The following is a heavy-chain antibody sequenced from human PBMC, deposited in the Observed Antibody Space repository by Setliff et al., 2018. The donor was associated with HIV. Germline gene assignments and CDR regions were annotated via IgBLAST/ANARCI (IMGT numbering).Heavy chain of an antibody. CDR1: GSSISNHW. CDR2: IQASGIT. V-gene: IGHV4-59*08. D-gene: IGHD4-4*01. Sequence: PSETLSLTCDVSGSSISNHWWSWFRQPPGKGLEWIAYIQASGITNHKPSLKSRAIISADTSKNQFSLTLSSVTAADTAVYFCARLSRWGTMTTLDFWGQGTLVTVSS. CDR3: ARLSRWGTMTTLDF. J-gene: IGHJ4*02.